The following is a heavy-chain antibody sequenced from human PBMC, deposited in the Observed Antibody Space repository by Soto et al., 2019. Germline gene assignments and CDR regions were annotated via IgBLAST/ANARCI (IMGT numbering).Heavy chain of an antibody. CDR1: GGSISTSNW. V-gene: IGHV4-4*02. D-gene: IGHD3-16*01. J-gene: IGHJ5*02. CDR3: GRGIRTWGEYVHNSFDP. CDR2: IYHTGTT. Sequence: QVQLQESGPGLVKPSETLSLTCAVSGGSISTSNWWSWVRQPPEKGLDWIGEIYHTGTTNYNPSFKSRVTISVDTSKNRLSLQLSSVTAADTAVYYCGRGIRTWGEYVHNSFDPWGQGTLVTVSS.